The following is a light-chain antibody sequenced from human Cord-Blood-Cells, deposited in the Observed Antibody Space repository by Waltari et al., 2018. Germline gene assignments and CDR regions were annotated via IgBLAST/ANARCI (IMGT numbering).Light chain of an antibody. V-gene: IGKV3-15*01. CDR1: QSVSSN. CDR2: GAS. J-gene: IGKJ2*01. Sequence: EIVLTQSPATLSVSPGERATLSCRASQSVSSNLAWYQQKPVQAPRLLIYGASTRATGIPSRFSGSGSGTEFPLTISSLQSEDFAVYYCQQYNNWPYTFGQGTKLEIK. CDR3: QQYNNWPYT.